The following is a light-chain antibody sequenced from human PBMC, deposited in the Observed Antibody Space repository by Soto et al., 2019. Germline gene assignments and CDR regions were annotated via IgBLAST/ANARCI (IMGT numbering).Light chain of an antibody. J-gene: IGLJ3*02. Sequence: QSALTQPASVSGSPGQSITISCTGTSSDIGRYNYVSWYQQYPGKVPKLMIYEVSNRPSGVSNRFSGSKSGNTASLTISGLQAEDEADYYCCSYTSSSTVVFGGGTKLTVL. V-gene: IGLV2-14*01. CDR1: SSDIGRYNY. CDR2: EVS. CDR3: CSYTSSSTVV.